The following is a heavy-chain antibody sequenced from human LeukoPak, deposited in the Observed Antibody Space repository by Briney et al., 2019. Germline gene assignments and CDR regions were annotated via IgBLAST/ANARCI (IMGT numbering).Heavy chain of an antibody. Sequence: GGSLRLSCAASGFTFSNYAVHWVRQAPGKGLEWVANIKPDGTTKFYVDSVKGRFTISRDNALNSLYLQMNSLRAEDTAIYYCARSIPYGTTWYGRSDYWGQGTLVTVSS. V-gene: IGHV3-7*03. J-gene: IGHJ4*02. CDR3: ARSIPYGTTWYGRSDY. CDR1: GFTFSNYA. CDR2: IKPDGTTK. D-gene: IGHD6-13*01.